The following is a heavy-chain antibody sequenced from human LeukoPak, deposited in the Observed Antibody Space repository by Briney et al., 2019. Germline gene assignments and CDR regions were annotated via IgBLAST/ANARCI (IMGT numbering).Heavy chain of an antibody. J-gene: IGHJ4*02. Sequence: PGGSLRLSCAASGFTFSNHCRHWVRQAPGKGLVWVSRINTDGRSTRYADFVRGRFTISRDNAKNTLSLQMNSLRAEDTAVYYCARVGVYEAAAGHFDFWGQGTLVTVSS. V-gene: IGHV3-74*01. CDR1: GFTFSNHC. CDR3: ARVGVYEAAAGHFDF. CDR2: INTDGRST. D-gene: IGHD6-13*01.